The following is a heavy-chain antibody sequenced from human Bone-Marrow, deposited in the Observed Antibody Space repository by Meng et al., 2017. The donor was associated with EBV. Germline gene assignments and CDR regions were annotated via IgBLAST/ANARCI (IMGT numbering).Heavy chain of an antibody. Sequence: PEARESGPGQVKPSGTLSLTFTVSGDSISSFYYWGWIRQPPGRGLEWIGSVHYTGSTYYSPSLKSRVTVSVDTSKNQFSLRLTSVTAADTAVYYCARPFPSWQSPRLDPFGAWGQGTLVTVFS. J-gene: IGHJ5*02. CDR3: ARPFPSWQSPRLDPFGA. CDR2: VHYTGST. CDR1: GDSISSFYY. V-gene: IGHV4-39*01. D-gene: IGHD6-19*01.